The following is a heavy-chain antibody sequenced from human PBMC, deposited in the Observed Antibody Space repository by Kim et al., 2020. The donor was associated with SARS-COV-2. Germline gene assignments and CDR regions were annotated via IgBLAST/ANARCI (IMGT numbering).Heavy chain of an antibody. D-gene: IGHD2-15*01. CDR3: AREGTYCSEGACPDFFLYGMYL. Sequence: SETLSLTCTFSGDSFRSYYWTWLRQSAGKGLQWIGRIYSSGATKYHPSLSSRVSMSMDTSKNQFSLRVTSVTAADTAVYFCAREGTYCSEGACPDFFLYGMYLWGQGTTVIVSS. CDR2: IYSSGAT. CDR1: GDSFRSYY. J-gene: IGHJ6*02. V-gene: IGHV4-4*07.